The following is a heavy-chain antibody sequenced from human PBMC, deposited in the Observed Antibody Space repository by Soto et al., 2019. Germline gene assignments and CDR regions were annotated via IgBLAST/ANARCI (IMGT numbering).Heavy chain of an antibody. J-gene: IGHJ5*02. D-gene: IGHD5-12*01. Sequence: QVHLVQSGAEVKKPGASMKVSCKAYGYTFTSYYMHWVRQTPGQGLEWMGIINLSGGSTSYAQKFQGRVTMTRDTSTSTVYMELSSLRSEDTAVYYCAAALRASWFDPWGKGTLVTVSS. CDR2: INLSGGST. V-gene: IGHV1-46*01. CDR3: AAALRASWFDP. CDR1: GYTFTSYY.